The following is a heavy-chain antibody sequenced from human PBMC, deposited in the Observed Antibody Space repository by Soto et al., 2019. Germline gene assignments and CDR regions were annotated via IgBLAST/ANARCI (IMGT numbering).Heavy chain of an antibody. Sequence: QVQLQESGPGLVKPSQTLSLTCTVSGGSISSGGYYWSWIRQHPGKGLEWIGYIYYSGRTCYNPSVKSRVTIAVDTSKSPFSLKLSSVTDADKAVYYCARGIYDSSGYYSHLIVGYDAFDIWGQGTMVAVSS. CDR1: GGSISSGGYY. V-gene: IGHV4-31*03. D-gene: IGHD3-22*01. CDR3: ARGIYDSSGYYSHLIVGYDAFDI. CDR2: IYYSGRT. J-gene: IGHJ3*02.